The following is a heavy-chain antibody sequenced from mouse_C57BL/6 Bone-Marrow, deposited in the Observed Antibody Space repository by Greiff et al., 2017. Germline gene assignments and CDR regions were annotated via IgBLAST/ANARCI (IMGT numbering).Heavy chain of an antibody. CDR3: ARKAYYARDY. J-gene: IGHJ4*01. Sequence: QVQLQQPGTELVKPGASVKLSCKASGYTFTSYWMHWVKQRPGQGLEWIGNINPSNGGTNYNEKFKSKDTLTVDKSSSTAYMQHSSLTTEDSAVYYCARKAYYARDYWGQGTSVTVAA. V-gene: IGHV1-53*01. CDR2: INPSNGGT. CDR1: GYTFTSYW.